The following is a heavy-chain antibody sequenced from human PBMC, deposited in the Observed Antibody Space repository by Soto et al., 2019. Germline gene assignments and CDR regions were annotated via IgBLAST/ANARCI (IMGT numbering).Heavy chain of an antibody. V-gene: IGHV3-9*01. CDR2: ISWNSGTM. D-gene: IGHD2-2*01. CDR1: GFSFDEYA. CDR3: AKGFCSSARCLTYSYMDV. Sequence: EVQLVESGGGLVQPGRSLRLSCAASGFSFDEYAMHWVRQAPGKGLEWVSGISWNSGTMGYGDSVRGRFTISRDNAKKSLYLQMNSLRAEDTALYYCAKGFCSSARCLTYSYMDVWGKGTTVTVSS. J-gene: IGHJ6*03.